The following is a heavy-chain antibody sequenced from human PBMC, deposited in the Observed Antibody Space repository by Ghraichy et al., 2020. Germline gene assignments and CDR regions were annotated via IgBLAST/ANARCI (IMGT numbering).Heavy chain of an antibody. Sequence: GGSLRLSCAASRFTFSSYGMHWVRQAPGKGLEWVAIIWYDGSNKYYADSVKGRFTISRDNSKNTLSLQMNSLRAEDTAVYYCAREVEVVAGVDYWGQGTLVTVSS. V-gene: IGHV3-33*01. D-gene: IGHD6-19*01. CDR3: AREVEVVAGVDY. CDR2: IWYDGSNK. J-gene: IGHJ4*02. CDR1: RFTFSSYG.